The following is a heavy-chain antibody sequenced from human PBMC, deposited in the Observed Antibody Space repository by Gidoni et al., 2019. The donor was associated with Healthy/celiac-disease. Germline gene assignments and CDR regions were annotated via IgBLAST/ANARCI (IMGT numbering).Heavy chain of an antibody. V-gene: IGHV3-21*01. J-gene: IGHJ4*02. CDR3: ARDSSYSSGWYSGHFFYFDY. CDR2: ISSSSSYI. CDR1: GFTFRSYS. D-gene: IGHD6-19*01. Sequence: EVQLVESGGGLVTPGCSLRLSCSASGFTFRSYSMTWVRQAPGKGLEWVSSISSSSSYIYYADSVKGRFNISRDKAKNSLYLQMNSLRAEDTAVYYCARDSSYSSGWYSGHFFYFDYWGQGTLVTVSS.